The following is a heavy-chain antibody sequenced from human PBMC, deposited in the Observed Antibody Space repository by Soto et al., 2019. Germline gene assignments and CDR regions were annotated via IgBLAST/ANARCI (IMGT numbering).Heavy chain of an antibody. CDR2: ISYDGSNK. CDR3: ARLQGSIITTVTVTTEYRDWYFDL. D-gene: IGHD4-17*01. Sequence: GGSLRLSCAASGFTFSSYAMHWVRQAPGKGLEWVAVISYDGSNKYYADSVKGQVTISADKSISTAYLQWSSLKASDTAMYYCARLQGSIITTVTVTTEYRDWYFDLWGRGTLVTVSS. J-gene: IGHJ2*01. CDR1: GFTFSSYA. V-gene: IGHV3-30-3*01.